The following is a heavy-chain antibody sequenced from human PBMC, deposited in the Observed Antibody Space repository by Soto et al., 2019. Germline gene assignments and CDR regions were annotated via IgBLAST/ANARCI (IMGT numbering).Heavy chain of an antibody. J-gene: IGHJ6*02. CDR2: INSDGSST. CDR3: ARDWSTYYYGMDV. V-gene: IGHV3-74*01. Sequence: GGSLRLSCAASGFTFSSYWMHWVRQAPGKGLVWVSRINSDGSSTSYADSVKGRFTISRDNAKNTLYLQMNSLRAEDTAVYYSARDWSTYYYGMDVWGQGTTVTVSS. CDR1: GFTFSSYW.